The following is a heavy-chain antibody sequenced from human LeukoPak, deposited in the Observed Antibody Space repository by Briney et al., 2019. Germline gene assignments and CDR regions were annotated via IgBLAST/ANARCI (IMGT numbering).Heavy chain of an antibody. V-gene: IGHV5-51*01. CDR3: ARGDTNFDY. J-gene: IGHJ4*02. CDR2: VYPGDSNT. Sequence: GASLKISFKGSGYRFTSYWIGWVRQMPGKGLEWMGIVYPGDSNTIYSPSFQGQVTISADKSISTAYLQCSSLKASDTAMYYFARGDTNFDYWGPGTLVAVSS. CDR1: GYRFTSYW. D-gene: IGHD2-21*01.